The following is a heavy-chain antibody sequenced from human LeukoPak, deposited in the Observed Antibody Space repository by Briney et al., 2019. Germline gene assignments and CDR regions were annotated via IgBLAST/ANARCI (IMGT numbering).Heavy chain of an antibody. D-gene: IGHD3-22*01. J-gene: IGHJ3*02. Sequence: PSETLSLTCTVSAGSINSDDYYWSWIRQPAGKGLEWIGRIYSPGPNYNYNPSLKSRVTISIDTSKNQFSLKLTSVTAGDTAVYYCARGIGTSYESSRDAFDIWGQGTMVTVSS. CDR2: IYSPGPN. V-gene: IGHV4-61*02. CDR3: ARGIGTSYESSRDAFDI. CDR1: AGSINSDDYY.